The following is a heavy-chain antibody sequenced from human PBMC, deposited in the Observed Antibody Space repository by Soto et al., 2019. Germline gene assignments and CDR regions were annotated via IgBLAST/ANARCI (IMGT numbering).Heavy chain of an antibody. CDR3: ARSSILTGSSFDY. D-gene: IGHD3-9*01. CDR1: GYTFTSYA. J-gene: IGHJ4*02. CDR2: INAGNGNT. Sequence: GASVKVSCKASGYTFTSYAMHWVRQAPGQRLEWMGWINAGNGNTKYSQKLQGRVTITRDTSASTAYMELSSLRSEDTAVYYCARSSILTGSSFDYWGQGTLVTVSS. V-gene: IGHV1-3*01.